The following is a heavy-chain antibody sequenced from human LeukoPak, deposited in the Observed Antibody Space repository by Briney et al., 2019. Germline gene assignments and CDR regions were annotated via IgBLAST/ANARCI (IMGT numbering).Heavy chain of an antibody. CDR2: VNPNSGDT. J-gene: IGHJ3*02. V-gene: IGHV1-2*02. CDR3: ARVEMATISGAFDI. D-gene: IGHD5-24*01. Sequence: GASVKVSCKASGYTFTGYYLHWVRQAPGQGLEWMGCVNPNSGDTNYAQKFQGSVTMTRDTSISTVYMELSRLRSDDTAVYYCARVEMATISGAFDIWGQGTMVTVSS. CDR1: GYTFTGYY.